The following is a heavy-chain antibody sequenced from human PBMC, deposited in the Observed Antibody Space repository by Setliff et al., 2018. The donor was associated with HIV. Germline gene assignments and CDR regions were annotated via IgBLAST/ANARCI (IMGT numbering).Heavy chain of an antibody. D-gene: IGHD4-17*01. J-gene: IGHJ6*03. Sequence: SETLSLTCTVSGGSINSANYYWSWIRLPAGKGLEWVGRIYASGNTNYNPSLQSRVTILVDPSKNQFSLRLSSVTAADTAIYYCVGIYADYSYYLDVWGKGTTVTVSS. CDR2: IYASGNT. CDR1: GGSINSANYY. CDR3: VGIYADYSYYLDV. V-gene: IGHV4-61*02.